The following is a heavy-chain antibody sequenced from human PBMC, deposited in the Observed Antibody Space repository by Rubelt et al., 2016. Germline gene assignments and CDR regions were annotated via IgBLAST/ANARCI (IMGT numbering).Heavy chain of an antibody. CDR3: AKDLPSPYTYGDYFYYGMDV. Sequence: EVQLLESGGGLAQSGGSLTISCAASGFTVSSNYMNWVRQAPGKGLEWVSVISDSGGSSYYADSVKGRFTISRDNSKNTLYLQMDSLRAADTAIYYLAKDLPSPYTYGDYFYYGMDVWGQGTTVTVSS. CDR2: ISDSGGSS. CDR1: GFTVSSNY. D-gene: IGHD5-18*01. J-gene: IGHJ6*02. V-gene: IGHV3-23*01.